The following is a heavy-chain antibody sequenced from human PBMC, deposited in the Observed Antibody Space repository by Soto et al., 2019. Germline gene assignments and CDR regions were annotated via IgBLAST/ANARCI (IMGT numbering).Heavy chain of an antibody. D-gene: IGHD3-22*01. CDR2: INPSGGST. CDR1: GYTFTSYY. CDR3: ARVKGPSDYYYGMDV. V-gene: IGHV1-46*01. J-gene: IGHJ6*02. Sequence: GASVKVSCKASGYTFTSYYMHWVRQAPGQGLEWMGIINPSGGSTSYAQKFQGRVTMTRDTSTSTVYMELSSLRSEDTAVYYCARVKGPSDYYYGMDVWGQGXTVTVYS.